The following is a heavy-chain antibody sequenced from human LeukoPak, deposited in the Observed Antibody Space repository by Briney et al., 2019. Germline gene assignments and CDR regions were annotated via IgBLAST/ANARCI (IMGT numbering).Heavy chain of an antibody. J-gene: IGHJ5*02. CDR1: GGSFSGYY. CDR2: INHSGST. D-gene: IGHD6-19*01. Sequence: PSETLSLTCAVYGGSFSGYYWSWIRQPPGKGLEWIGEINHSGSTNYNPSLKSRVTMSVDTSKNQFSLKLSSVTAADTAVYYCARDRPPPPSGWYNWFDPWGQGTLVTVSS. CDR3: ARDRPPPPSGWYNWFDP. V-gene: IGHV4-34*01.